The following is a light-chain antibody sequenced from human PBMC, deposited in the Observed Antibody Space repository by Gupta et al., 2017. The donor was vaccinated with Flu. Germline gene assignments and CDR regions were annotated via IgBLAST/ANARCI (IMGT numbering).Light chain of an antibody. V-gene: IGLV2-8*01. CDR1: SSDIGVYNY. Sequence: QSALTQPPSASGSPGQSVTISCTGTSSDIGVYNYVSWYQQHPGEAPKLMIYEVFKRPSGVPDRFSGSKSGNTASLTVSGLQADDEADYYCSSYAGSNNHVVFGGGTKLTVL. J-gene: IGLJ2*01. CDR3: SSYAGSNNHVV. CDR2: EVF.